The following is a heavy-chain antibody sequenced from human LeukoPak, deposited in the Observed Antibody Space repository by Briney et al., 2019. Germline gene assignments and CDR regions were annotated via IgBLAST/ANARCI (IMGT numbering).Heavy chain of an antibody. CDR1: GGSISSSSYY. V-gene: IGHV4-39*02. J-gene: IGHJ4*02. CDR2: IYYSGST. Sequence: SETLSLTCTVSGGSISSSSYYWGWFRQPPGKGLEWIGNIYYSGSTSYNPSLKSRVTISVDTSKNQFSLTLTSVTAADTAVYYCARDRSVGVLPAPPFDFWGQGTLVTVSS. D-gene: IGHD6-6*01. CDR3: ARDRSVGVLPAPPFDF.